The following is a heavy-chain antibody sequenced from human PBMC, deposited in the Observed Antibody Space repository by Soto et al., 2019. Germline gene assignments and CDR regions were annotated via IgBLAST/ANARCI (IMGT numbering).Heavy chain of an antibody. V-gene: IGHV4-39*01. CDR3: ASGPYSYGFYGMGV. D-gene: IGHD5-18*01. J-gene: IGHJ6*02. Sequence: SETLSLTCSVSGDSISSSNFYWGWIRQSPGSGLDWIGSISNSGSTFYNPSLKSRLYISVDTSKNQLSLKLTSVTAAETAVYFCASGPYSYGFYGMGVWGRGTTVTASS. CDR2: ISNSGST. CDR1: GDSISSSNFY.